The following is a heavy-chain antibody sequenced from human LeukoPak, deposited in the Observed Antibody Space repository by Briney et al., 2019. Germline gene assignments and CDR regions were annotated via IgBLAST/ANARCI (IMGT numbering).Heavy chain of an antibody. J-gene: IGHJ4*02. Sequence: KPSETLSLTCAVYGGSFSGYYWSWIRQPPGKGLEWIGETNHSGSTNYNPSLKSRVTISVDTSKNQFSLKLSSVTAADTAVYYCARGGWIQLWPTTYYFDYWGQGTLVTVSS. CDR1: GGSFSGYY. D-gene: IGHD5-18*01. CDR2: TNHSGST. CDR3: ARGGWIQLWPTTYYFDY. V-gene: IGHV4-34*01.